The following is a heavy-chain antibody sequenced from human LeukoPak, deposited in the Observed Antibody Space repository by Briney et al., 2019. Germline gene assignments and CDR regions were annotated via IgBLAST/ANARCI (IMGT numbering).Heavy chain of an antibody. D-gene: IGHD5-24*01. Sequence: SETLSLTCTVSGGSISSSSYSWGWIRQPPGKGLEWIGSIYYSGSTYYNPSLKSRVTISVDTSKNQFSLKLSSVTAADTAVYYCAREVEMATSWFDPWGQGTLVTVSS. J-gene: IGHJ5*02. CDR3: AREVEMATSWFDP. V-gene: IGHV4-39*07. CDR1: GGSISSSSYS. CDR2: IYYSGST.